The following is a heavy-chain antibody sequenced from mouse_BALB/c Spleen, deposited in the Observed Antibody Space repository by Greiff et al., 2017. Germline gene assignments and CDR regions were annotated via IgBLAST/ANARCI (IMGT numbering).Heavy chain of an antibody. V-gene: IGHV5-6-5*01. CDR3: ARGRGVRRDYYAMDY. CDR2: ISSGGST. CDR1: GFTFSSYA. J-gene: IGHJ4*01. Sequence: EVQGVESGGGLVKPGGSLKLSCAASGFTFSSYAMSWVRQTPEKRLEWVASISSGGSTYYPDSVKGRFTISRDNARNILYLQMSSLRSEDTAMYYCARGRGVRRDYYAMDYWGQGTSVTVSS. D-gene: IGHD2-14*01.